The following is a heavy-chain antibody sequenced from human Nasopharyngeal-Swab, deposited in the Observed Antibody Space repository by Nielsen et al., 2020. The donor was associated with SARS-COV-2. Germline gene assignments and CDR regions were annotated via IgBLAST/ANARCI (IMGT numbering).Heavy chain of an antibody. Sequence: GESLKISCAASGLTLSSSVKHWAPQAPGKGLEWVPFMSYDTSNTSYGDSVKGRFTVSGDKPKNTLYLQMNSLRAEDTAVYYCAKDLFSWIAARPFTPVDYWGQGTLVTVSS. CDR3: AKDLFSWIAARPFTPVDY. CDR2: MSYDTSNT. V-gene: IGHV3-30*04. D-gene: IGHD6-6*01. J-gene: IGHJ4*02. CDR1: GLTLSSSV.